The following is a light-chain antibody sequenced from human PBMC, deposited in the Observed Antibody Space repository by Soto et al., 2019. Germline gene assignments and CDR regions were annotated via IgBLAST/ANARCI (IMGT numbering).Light chain of an antibody. J-gene: IGLJ1*01. V-gene: IGLV2-14*03. CDR1: SSDVGGYNY. CDR2: DVS. Sequence: QSALTQPASVSGSPGQSITISCSGTSSDVGGYNYVSWYQQHPGKAPRVMIYDVSNRPSGVSDRFSGSKSGNTATLTISGLQAEDEADYYCSSYTSDNTYVVASGTKLTVL. CDR3: SSYTSDNTYV.